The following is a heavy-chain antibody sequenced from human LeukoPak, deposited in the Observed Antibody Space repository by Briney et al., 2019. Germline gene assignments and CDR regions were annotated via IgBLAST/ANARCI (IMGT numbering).Heavy chain of an antibody. D-gene: IGHD3-10*01. Sequence: PGGSLRLSCAASGFTFSSYAMSWVRRAPGKGLEWVSAISGSGGSTYYADSVKGRFTISRDNSKNTLYLQMNSLRAEDKAVHYCAKGGVLLWFGGNDYWGQRTLVTVSS. J-gene: IGHJ4*02. CDR3: AKGGVLLWFGGNDY. CDR2: ISGSGGST. V-gene: IGHV3-23*01. CDR1: GFTFSSYA.